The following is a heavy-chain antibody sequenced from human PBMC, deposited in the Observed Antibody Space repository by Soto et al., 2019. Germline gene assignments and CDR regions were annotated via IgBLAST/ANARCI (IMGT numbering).Heavy chain of an antibody. J-gene: IGHJ4*02. CDR2: ISGYNGDT. D-gene: IGHD5-18*01. CDR3: ARENVLSYVDTAMVDYFDY. V-gene: IGHV1-18*01. CDR1: GYTFNTYS. Sequence: QVQLVQSGAEVKKPGASVKVSCKASGYTFNTYSISWVRQAPGQGLEWMGWISGYNGDTHYAQKFQGRVTMTTDTSTSTAYMELRSLRSDDTAMYYCARENVLSYVDTAMVDYFDYRGQGTLVTVSS.